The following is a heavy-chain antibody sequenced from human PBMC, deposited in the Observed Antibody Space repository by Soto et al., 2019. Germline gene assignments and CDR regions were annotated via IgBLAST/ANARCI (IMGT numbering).Heavy chain of an antibody. CDR1: GFTFSSYA. CDR2: ISYDGSNK. V-gene: IGHV3-30-3*01. Sequence: GGSLRLSCAASGFTFSSYAMHWVRQAPGKGLEWVAVISYDGSNKYYADSVKGRFTISRDNSKNTLYLQMNSLRAEDTAVYYCASMQLWSKYGMDVWGQGTTVTVSS. CDR3: ASMQLWSKYGMDV. D-gene: IGHD5-18*01. J-gene: IGHJ6*02.